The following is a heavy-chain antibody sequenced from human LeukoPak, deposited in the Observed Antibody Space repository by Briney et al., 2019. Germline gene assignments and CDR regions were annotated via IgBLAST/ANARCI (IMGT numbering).Heavy chain of an antibody. Sequence: PSETLSLTCTVSGGSISSSSYYWGWIRQPPGKGLEWIGSIYYSGSTYYNPSLKSRVTISVDTSKNQFSLKLSSVTAADTAVYYCARVPIVLKSSVDYWGQGTLVTVSS. J-gene: IGHJ4*02. CDR2: IYYSGST. CDR3: ARVPIVLKSSVDY. CDR1: GGSISSSSYY. V-gene: IGHV4-39*07. D-gene: IGHD2/OR15-2a*01.